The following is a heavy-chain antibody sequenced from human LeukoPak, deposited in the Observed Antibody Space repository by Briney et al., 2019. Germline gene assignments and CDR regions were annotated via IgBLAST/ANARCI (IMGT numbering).Heavy chain of an antibody. V-gene: IGHV4-39*01. CDR2: IYYSGST. D-gene: IGHD2-2*02. Sequence: SETLSLTCTVSGGSIISSSYYWGWIRQPPGKGLEWIGSIYYSGSTYYNPSLKSRVTISVDTSKNRFSLELSSVTAADTAVYYCARSGGIVVVPAAIWGLVASRDCYGMDVWGQGTTVTVSS. CDR1: GGSIISSSYY. J-gene: IGHJ6*02. CDR3: ARSGGIVVVPAAIWGLVASRDCYGMDV.